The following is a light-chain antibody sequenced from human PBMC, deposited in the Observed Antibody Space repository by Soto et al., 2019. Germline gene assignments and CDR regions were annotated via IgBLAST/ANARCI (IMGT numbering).Light chain of an antibody. CDR2: LDSDGSH. Sequence: QSVLTQSPSASASLGASVKLTCTLSSGHSSYAIAWHQQQPEKGPRYLMKLDSDGSHTKGDAIPDRFSGSSSGAERYLTISSIQSEDEAEYYCQTWGTGIHVVFGGGTKLTVL. J-gene: IGLJ2*01. CDR3: QTWGTGIHVV. CDR1: SGHSSYA. V-gene: IGLV4-69*01.